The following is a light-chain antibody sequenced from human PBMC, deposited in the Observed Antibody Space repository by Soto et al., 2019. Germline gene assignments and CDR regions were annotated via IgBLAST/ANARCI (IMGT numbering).Light chain of an antibody. Sequence: DIVMTQSPDSLPVSLGERATINCKSSQSVLYTSNNKNYLAWYQQKPGQSPKLLIYWASTRVSGVPDRFSGSGSGTDFTLTISSLQAEDVAVYYCQQYYSNPRTFGQGTKVEIK. J-gene: IGKJ1*01. V-gene: IGKV4-1*01. CDR3: QQYYSNPRT. CDR1: QSVLYTSNNKNY. CDR2: WAS.